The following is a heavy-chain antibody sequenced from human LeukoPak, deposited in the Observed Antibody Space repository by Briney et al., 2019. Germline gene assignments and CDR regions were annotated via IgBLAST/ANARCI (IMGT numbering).Heavy chain of an antibody. CDR3: ARDKVAVAGYYYYGMDV. D-gene: IGHD6-19*01. Sequence: GGSLRLSCAASGFTFSSYGMHWVRQAPGKGLEWVAVIWYDGSNKYYADSVKGRFTISRDNSKNTLYLQMNSLRAEDTAVYYCARDKVAVAGYYYYGMDVWAKGPRSPSPQ. J-gene: IGHJ6*04. V-gene: IGHV3-33*01. CDR1: GFTFSSYG. CDR2: IWYDGSNK.